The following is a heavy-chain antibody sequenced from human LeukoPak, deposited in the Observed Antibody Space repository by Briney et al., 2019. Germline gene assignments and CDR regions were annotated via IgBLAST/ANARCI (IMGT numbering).Heavy chain of an antibody. J-gene: IGHJ6*02. CDR2: MNPNSGNT. CDR1: GYIFTSYD. V-gene: IGHV1-8*01. Sequence: GASVKVSCKASGYIFTSYDINWVRQATGQGLEWMGWMNPNSGNTGYAQKFQGRVTMTRNTSISTAYMELSSLRSEDTAVYYCAGGGIAAAGTKYYYYYYGMDVWGQGTTVTVSS. CDR3: AGGGIAAAGTKYYYYYYGMDV. D-gene: IGHD6-13*01.